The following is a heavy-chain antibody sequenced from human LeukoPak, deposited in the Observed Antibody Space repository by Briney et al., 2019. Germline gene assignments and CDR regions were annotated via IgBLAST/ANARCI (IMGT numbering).Heavy chain of an antibody. CDR1: GFIFDMCG. D-gene: IGHD1-26*01. Sequence: PGGSLRLSCAASGFIFDMCGMHWVRQAPGKGLEWVAFIRFDRSNKYYADSVKGRFTISRDNSKNTLDLQMNSLRVEDTAVYYCTKAGVEWELRHWGQGNLVTVSS. CDR3: TKAGVEWELRH. V-gene: IGHV3-30*02. J-gene: IGHJ4*02. CDR2: IRFDRSNK.